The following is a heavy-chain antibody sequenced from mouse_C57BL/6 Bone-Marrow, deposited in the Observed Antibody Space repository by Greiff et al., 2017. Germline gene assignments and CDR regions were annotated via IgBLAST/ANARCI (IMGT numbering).Heavy chain of an antibody. CDR1: GYTFTSYW. D-gene: IGHD2-4*01. V-gene: IGHV1-69*01. J-gene: IGHJ1*03. CDR3: ARRDYDYDGDWYFDV. CDR2: IDPSDSYT. Sequence: QVQLKQPGAELVMPGASVKLSCKASGYTFTSYWMHWVKQRPGQGLEWIGEIDPSDSYTNYNQKFKGKSTLTVDKSSSTAYMQRSSLTSEDSAVYYCARRDYDYDGDWYFDVWGTGTTVTVSS.